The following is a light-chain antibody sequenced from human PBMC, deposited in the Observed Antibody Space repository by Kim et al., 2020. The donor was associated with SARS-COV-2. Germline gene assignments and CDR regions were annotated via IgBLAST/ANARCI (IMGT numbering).Light chain of an antibody. CDR3: QENYFAPYS. Sequence: IVNYVNWYQQKPGKAPKLLMHSASGLQSGVPSRFSGSGSETDFTLTISSLQPEDFATYYCQENYFAPYSFGQGTKLEI. CDR2: SAS. CDR1: IVNY. J-gene: IGKJ2*03. V-gene: IGKV1-39*01.